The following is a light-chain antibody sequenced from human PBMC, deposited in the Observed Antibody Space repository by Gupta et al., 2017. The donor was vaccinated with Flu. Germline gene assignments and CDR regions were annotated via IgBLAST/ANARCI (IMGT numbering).Light chain of an antibody. CDR1: SSDVGDYNY. CDR2: EVT. V-gene: IGLV2-14*01. CDR3: TSYTNSSTSGV. J-gene: IGLJ2*01. Sequence: ITISSTGSSSDVGDYNYVSWYQHHPGKAPKLIIYEVTNRPSGVSNRFSGSKTGNTASLTISGLQTEDEADYYCTSYTNSSTSGVFGGGTKLTVL.